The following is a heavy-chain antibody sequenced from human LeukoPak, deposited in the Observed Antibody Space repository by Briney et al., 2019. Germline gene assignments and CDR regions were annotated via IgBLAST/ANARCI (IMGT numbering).Heavy chain of an antibody. D-gene: IGHD2-21*01. V-gene: IGHV1-18*01. Sequence: ASVKVSCKASGYIFTSDGICWVRQAPGQWLEWMGWISAYNGNTNYAQKLQGRVTMTTDTSTSTAYMELRSLRSDDTAVYYCAREIEAVTYYGMDVWGQGTTVTVSS. CDR3: AREIEAVTYYGMDV. J-gene: IGHJ6*02. CDR1: GYIFTSDG. CDR2: ISAYNGNT.